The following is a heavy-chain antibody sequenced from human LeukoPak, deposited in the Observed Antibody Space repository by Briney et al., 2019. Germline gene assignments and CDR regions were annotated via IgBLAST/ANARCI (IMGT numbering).Heavy chain of an antibody. Sequence: SETLSLTCAVYGGSFSGYYWSWIRQPPGKGLEWIGEINHSGSTNYNPSLKSRVTISVDTSKNQFSLKLSSVTAADTAVYYCARARPCSNYVWYYYYGMDVWGQGTTVTVSS. CDR2: INHSGST. CDR3: ARARPCSNYVWYYYYGMDV. V-gene: IGHV4-34*01. CDR1: GGSFSGYY. D-gene: IGHD4-11*01. J-gene: IGHJ6*02.